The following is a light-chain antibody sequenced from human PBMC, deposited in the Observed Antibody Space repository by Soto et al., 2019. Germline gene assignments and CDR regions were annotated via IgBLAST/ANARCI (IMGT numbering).Light chain of an antibody. CDR2: GAS. J-gene: IGKJ4*01. Sequence: EIVLTQSPGTLSLSPGERATLSCRASQSVGSSYLAWYQQKPGQAPRLLIYGASSRATGIPDRFSGSGSETDFTLTISSLEPEDFAVYYCHQRSNWPLTFGGGTKVDIK. CDR3: HQRSNWPLT. CDR1: QSVGSSY. V-gene: IGKV3D-20*02.